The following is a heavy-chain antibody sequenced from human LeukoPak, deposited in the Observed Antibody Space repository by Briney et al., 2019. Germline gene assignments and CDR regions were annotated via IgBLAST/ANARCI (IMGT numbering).Heavy chain of an antibody. CDR1: GASISSSSYY. CDR2: IYYSGSA. Sequence: PSETLSLTCTVSGASISSSSYYWGWIRQPPGKGLEWIGSIYYSGSASYNPSLKSRVTISIDTSKNQFSLKLSSVTAADTAVYYCARRGITWIPGSDFDYWGQGTLDTVSS. D-gene: IGHD3-16*01. J-gene: IGHJ4*02. V-gene: IGHV4-39*01. CDR3: ARRGITWIPGSDFDY.